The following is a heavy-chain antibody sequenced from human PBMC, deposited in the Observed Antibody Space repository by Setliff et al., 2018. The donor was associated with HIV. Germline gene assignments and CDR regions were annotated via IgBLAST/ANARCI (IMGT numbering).Heavy chain of an antibody. CDR2: VYYTGST. V-gene: IGHV4-39*02. D-gene: IGHD2-8*01. J-gene: IGHJ4*02. CDR3: ARESPDGLDY. Sequence: SETLSLTCTVSGGSISTATFYWNWIRQPPGKALGWLGIVYYTGSTNYNPSLKSRVAMSVDTSRNQFSLKVNSVTAADTAMYFCARESPDGLDYWGQGTLVTVSS. CDR1: GGSISTATFY.